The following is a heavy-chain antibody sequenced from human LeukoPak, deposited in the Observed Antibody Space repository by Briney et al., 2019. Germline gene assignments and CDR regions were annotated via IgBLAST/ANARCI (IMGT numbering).Heavy chain of an antibody. Sequence: SETLSLTCTITGDSMRSYYWNWIRQPPGRGLEWVGYIFYSGSTTYNPSLKSRVTMSINTSKNQFSLRLTSVTAADTAIYYCARVYGDYWGQGTPVTVSS. CDR1: GDSMRSYY. CDR2: IFYSGST. D-gene: IGHD3-10*01. J-gene: IGHJ4*02. V-gene: IGHV4-59*01. CDR3: ARVYGDY.